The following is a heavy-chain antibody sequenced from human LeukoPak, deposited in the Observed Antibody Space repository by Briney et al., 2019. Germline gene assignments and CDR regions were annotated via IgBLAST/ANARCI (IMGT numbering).Heavy chain of an antibody. J-gene: IGHJ3*02. Sequence: SQTLSLTCAVSGDSFSSNSAAWDWIRQSPSRGLEWLVRTYYRSKWYNDYAVSVKSRITINPDTSKNQFSLKLNSVTAADTAVYFCARHRRGASRAFEIWGQGTMVTVSA. V-gene: IGHV6-1*01. CDR3: ARHRRGASRAFEI. CDR1: GDSFSSNSAA. D-gene: IGHD2-2*01. CDR2: TYYRSKWYN.